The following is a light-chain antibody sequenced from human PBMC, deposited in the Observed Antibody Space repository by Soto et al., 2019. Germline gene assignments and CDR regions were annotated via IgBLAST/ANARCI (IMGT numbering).Light chain of an antibody. CDR1: QSVSSSY. CDR3: HEYGTSPKT. V-gene: IGKV3-20*01. Sequence: EIVLTQSPGTLSLSAGERATLSCRASQSVSSSYLAWYQHKPGQAPRLLVYGVSSRATGIPDRFSGSGSGTHLPLIISRLEPEDFSVYYCHEYGTSPKTFGQGTKVEIK. CDR2: GVS. J-gene: IGKJ1*01.